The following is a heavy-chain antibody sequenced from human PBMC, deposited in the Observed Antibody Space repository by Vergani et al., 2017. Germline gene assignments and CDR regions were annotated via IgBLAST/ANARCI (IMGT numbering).Heavy chain of an antibody. CDR1: GGTFSSYA. V-gene: IGHV1-69*01. J-gene: IGHJ6*03. D-gene: IGHD6-6*01. Sequence: QVQLVQSGAEVKKPGSSVKVSCKASGGTFSSYAISWVRQAPGQGLEWMGGIIPIFGTANYAQKFQGRVTITADESTSTAYMELSSLRSEATAVYYCARDEYSSSSYYYYYMDVWGKGTTVTVSS. CDR2: IIPIFGTA. CDR3: ARDEYSSSSYYYYYMDV.